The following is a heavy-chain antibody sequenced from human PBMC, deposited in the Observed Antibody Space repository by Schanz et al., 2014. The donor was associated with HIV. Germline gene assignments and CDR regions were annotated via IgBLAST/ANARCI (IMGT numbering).Heavy chain of an antibody. CDR2: SSHDGSVK. D-gene: IGHD3-3*01. CDR3: AKASESIFGVEGLDF. Sequence: QVQLVESGGGLVKPGRSLRLSCVGSGFIFSNYGIHWVRQAPGKGLEWVGVSSHDGSVKFYGDSVKGRFTISRDTFKNTVYLQMNSLRSEDTAVYYCAKASESIFGVEGLDFWGQGTLVIVSS. J-gene: IGHJ4*02. V-gene: IGHV3-30*18. CDR1: GFIFSNYG.